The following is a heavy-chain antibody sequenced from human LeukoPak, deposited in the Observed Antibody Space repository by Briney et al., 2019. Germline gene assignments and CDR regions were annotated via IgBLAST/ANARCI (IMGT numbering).Heavy chain of an antibody. CDR3: ARDRAYSTFDY. Sequence: GGSLRLSCAASGFTFSSYSMNWVRQAPGKGLAWLANINEDGSTKNYVDSVKGRFSISRDNAKKSLYPQMNSLRAEDTAVYYCARDRAYSTFDYWGQGTLVTVSS. CDR2: INEDGSTK. J-gene: IGHJ4*02. D-gene: IGHD2/OR15-2a*01. V-gene: IGHV3-7*03. CDR1: GFTFSSYS.